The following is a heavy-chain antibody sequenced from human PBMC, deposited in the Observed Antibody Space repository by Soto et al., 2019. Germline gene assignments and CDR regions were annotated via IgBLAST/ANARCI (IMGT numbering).Heavy chain of an antibody. Sequence: QVQLVQSVAEVKKPGASVKVSCKASGYTFTSYDINWVRQATGQGLEWMGWMNPNSGNTGYAQKLQGRVTMTRNTSIITAYMELSSLRSEDTAVYYCARTLYRDNVDYWGQVTLGTFSS. J-gene: IGHJ4*02. D-gene: IGHD4-17*01. CDR2: MNPNSGNT. CDR1: GYTFTSYD. CDR3: ARTLYRDNVDY. V-gene: IGHV1-8*01.